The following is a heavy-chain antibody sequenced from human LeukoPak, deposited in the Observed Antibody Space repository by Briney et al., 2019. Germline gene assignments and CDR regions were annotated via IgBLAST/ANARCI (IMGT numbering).Heavy chain of an antibody. J-gene: IGHJ4*02. Sequence: GGSLRLSCAASGFTFSTYSMNWVRQAPGKGLEWVSYISSGSSSISYADSVKGRFTISRDNAKNSLYLQMNSLRDEDTAVYYCARVRWASYYFKYWGQGTLVTVSS. V-gene: IGHV3-48*02. CDR3: ARVRWASYYFKY. CDR2: ISSGSSSI. D-gene: IGHD4-23*01. CDR1: GFTFSTYS.